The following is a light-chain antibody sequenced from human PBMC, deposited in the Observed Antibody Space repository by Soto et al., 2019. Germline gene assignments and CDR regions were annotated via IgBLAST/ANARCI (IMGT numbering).Light chain of an antibody. V-gene: IGKV1-33*01. J-gene: IGKJ4*01. CDR2: AAS. CDR3: QQYDNLPLT. CDR1: QDISNY. Sequence: DIQMTQSPSSLSASVGDRVTITCQASQDISNYLNWYHQKPGKAPKLLIYAASNLETGVPSRFSGSGSGTDFTFTISSLQPEDIATYYCQQYDNLPLTFGGGTKVDIK.